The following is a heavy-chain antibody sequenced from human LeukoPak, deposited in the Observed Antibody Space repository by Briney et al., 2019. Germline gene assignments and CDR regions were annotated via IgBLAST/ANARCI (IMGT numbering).Heavy chain of an antibody. Sequence: ASVKVSCKASGGTFSSYAISWVRQAPGQGLEWMGGIIPIFGTANYAQKFQGRVTITADESTSTAYMELSSLRSEDTAVYYCARVQPRYSYGHPAYYYYYYMDVWGKGTTVTVSS. D-gene: IGHD5-18*01. J-gene: IGHJ6*03. CDR2: IIPIFGTA. V-gene: IGHV1-69*13. CDR3: ARVQPRYSYGHPAYYYYYYMDV. CDR1: GGTFSSYA.